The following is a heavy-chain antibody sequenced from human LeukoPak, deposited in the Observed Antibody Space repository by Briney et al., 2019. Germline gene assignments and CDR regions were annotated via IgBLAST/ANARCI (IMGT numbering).Heavy chain of an antibody. Sequence: SVKVSCKASGGTFSSYAISWVRQAPGQGLEWMGRIIPIFGTANYAQKFQGRVTITTDESTSTAYMELSSLRSEDTAVYYCARDGLVVAGTYNWFDPWGQGTLDTVSS. CDR3: ARDGLVVAGTYNWFDP. D-gene: IGHD2-15*01. CDR1: GGTFSSYA. J-gene: IGHJ5*02. V-gene: IGHV1-69*05. CDR2: IIPIFGTA.